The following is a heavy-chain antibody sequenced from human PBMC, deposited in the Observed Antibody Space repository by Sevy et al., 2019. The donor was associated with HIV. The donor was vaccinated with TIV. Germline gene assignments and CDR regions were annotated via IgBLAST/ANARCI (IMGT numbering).Heavy chain of an antibody. D-gene: IGHD1-1*01. CDR2: ISWNSGSI. V-gene: IGHV3-9*01. CDR3: AKVGERVHYYYGMDV. Sequence: GGSLRLSCAASGFTFDDYAMHWVRQAPGKGLEWVSGISWNSGSIGYADSVKGRFTISRDNAKNSLYLQMNSLRAEDTALYYCAKVGERVHYYYGMDVWGQGTTVTVSS. CDR1: GFTFDDYA. J-gene: IGHJ6*02.